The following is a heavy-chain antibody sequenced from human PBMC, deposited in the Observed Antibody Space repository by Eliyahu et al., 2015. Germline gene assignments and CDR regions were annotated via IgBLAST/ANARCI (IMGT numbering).Heavy chain of an antibody. CDR1: GXSVSXGTYY. CDR2: IYYSGST. Sequence: QVQLQESGPRLVKPSETLSLSCIVSGXSVSXGTYYWSWIRQPPGKGLEWIGYIYYSGSTSYKPSLKSRVTISLDTSKNQFSLKVTSVTAADTAVYYCARETYDGGANAYYFDHWGQGTLVTVSS. D-gene: IGHD3-22*01. J-gene: IGHJ4*02. V-gene: IGHV4-61*01. CDR3: ARETYDGGANAYYFDH.